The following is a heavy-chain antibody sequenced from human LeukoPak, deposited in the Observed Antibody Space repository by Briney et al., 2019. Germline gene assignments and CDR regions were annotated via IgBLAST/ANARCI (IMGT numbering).Heavy chain of an antibody. D-gene: IGHD2-21*01. CDR3: ARRGVVVPMYYFDY. V-gene: IGHV3-11*04. J-gene: IGHJ4*02. Sequence: GGSLRLSCAASGFTFSDYYMSWIRQAPGKALEGVSYISSSGSTIYYADSVKGRFTISRDNAKNSLYLQMNSLRAEDTAVYYCARRGVVVPMYYFDYWGQGTLVTVSS. CDR1: GFTFSDYY. CDR2: ISSSGSTI.